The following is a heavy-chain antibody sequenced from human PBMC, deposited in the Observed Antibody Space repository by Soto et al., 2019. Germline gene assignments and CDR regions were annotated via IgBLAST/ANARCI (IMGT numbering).Heavy chain of an antibody. D-gene: IGHD3-10*01. CDR3: ARGYYYGSGRPTPGGMDV. CDR2: ISTYTGNT. J-gene: IGHJ6*02. Sequence: ASVKVSCKASGYTFTNYDINWVRQAPGQGLEWMGWISTYTGNTNYAQRLQGRVTMTTDTSTSTADMELRSLRSDDTAVYYCARGYYYGSGRPTPGGMDVWGQGTTVPVSS. V-gene: IGHV1-18*01. CDR1: GYTFTNYD.